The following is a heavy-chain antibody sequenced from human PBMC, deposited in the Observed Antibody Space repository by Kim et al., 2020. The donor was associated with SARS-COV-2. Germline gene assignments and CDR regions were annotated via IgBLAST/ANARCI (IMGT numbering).Heavy chain of an antibody. CDR2: ISSSSSYT. Sequence: GGSLRLSCAAAGFTFSDYYMNWIRQAPGKGLALVSYISSSSSYTNYADSVKGRCTISRDNAKNSLYLQMDILRAEDTAVYYCARYGGVAAGTQRGYYYYGMDVWGPGTTVPPSS. V-gene: IGHV3-11*06. CDR3: ARYGGVAAGTQRGYYYYGMDV. D-gene: IGHD6-13*01. J-gene: IGHJ6*02. CDR1: GFTFSDYY.